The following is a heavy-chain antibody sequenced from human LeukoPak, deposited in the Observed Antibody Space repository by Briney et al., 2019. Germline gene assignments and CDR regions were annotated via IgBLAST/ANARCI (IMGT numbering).Heavy chain of an antibody. CDR3: ARDVPVVVPAASYYYYGMDV. D-gene: IGHD2-2*01. CDR2: ISAYNGNT. J-gene: IGHJ6*02. CDR1: GYTFTSYG. V-gene: IGHV1-18*01. Sequence: ASVKVSCKASGYTFTSYGISWVRQAPGQGLEWMGWISAYNGNTNYAQKLQGRVTITTDTSTSTAYMELRSLRSDDTAVYYCARDVPVVVPAASYYYYGMDVWGQGTTVTVSS.